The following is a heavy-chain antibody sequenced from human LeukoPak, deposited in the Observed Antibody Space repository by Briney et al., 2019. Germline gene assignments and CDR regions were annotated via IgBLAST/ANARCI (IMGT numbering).Heavy chain of an antibody. CDR3: ASYMYGSGSYESYRGY. CDR2: ISSTGTTI. V-gene: IGHV3-11*04. CDR1: GFTFGDFY. Sequence: GGSLRLSCAASGFTFGDFYMTWIRQAPGKGLEWVSHISSTGTTIFYAHSVEGRFTISRDNAKNSLYLQMNSLRAEDTAVYYCASYMYGSGSYESYRGYWGQGTLVTVSS. J-gene: IGHJ4*02. D-gene: IGHD3-10*01.